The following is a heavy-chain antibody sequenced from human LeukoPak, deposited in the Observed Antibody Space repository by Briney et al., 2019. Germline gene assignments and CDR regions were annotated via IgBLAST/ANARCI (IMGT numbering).Heavy chain of an antibody. J-gene: IGHJ3*02. D-gene: IGHD3-3*01. CDR1: GGSISSYY. CDR2: IYYSGST. CDR3: ARDWPSTYYDFWSGYPRTYDAFDI. Sequence: TSETLSLTCTVSGGSISSYYWSWIRQPPGKGLEWIGYIYYSGSTNYNPSLKSRVTISVDTSKNQFSLKLSSVTAADTAVYYCARDWPSTYYDFWSGYPRTYDAFDIWGQGTMVTVSS. V-gene: IGHV4-59*12.